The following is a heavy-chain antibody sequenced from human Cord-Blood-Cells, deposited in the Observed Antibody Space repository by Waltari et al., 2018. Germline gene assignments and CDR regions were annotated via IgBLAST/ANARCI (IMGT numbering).Heavy chain of an antibody. D-gene: IGHD1-26*01. CDR2: INHSGST. CDR3: ARRSGSYFDY. Sequence: QVQLQQWGAGLLKPSETLSLTCAVYGGSFSGYYWSWIRQPPGKGLEWSGEINHSGSTNYNPSLKSRVTISVDTSKNQVSLKLSSVTAADTAVYYCARRSGSYFDYWGQGTLVTVSS. CDR1: GGSFSGYY. J-gene: IGHJ4*02. V-gene: IGHV4-34*01.